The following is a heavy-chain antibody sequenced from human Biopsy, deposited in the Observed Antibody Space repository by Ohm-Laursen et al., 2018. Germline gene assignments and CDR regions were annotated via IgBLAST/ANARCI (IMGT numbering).Heavy chain of an antibody. J-gene: IGHJ5*02. CDR1: GFTFSTYA. V-gene: IGHV3-23*01. D-gene: IGHD3-16*01. CDR3: AKGYGPDNWFDP. CDR2: ITGSGGST. Sequence: SLRLSCTASGFTFSTYAMTWVRQAPGEGLEWVSSITGSGGSTYYPDSVKGRFTISRDNSKNSLYLQMNSLRAEDTAVYYCAKGYGPDNWFDPWGQGTPVTVSS.